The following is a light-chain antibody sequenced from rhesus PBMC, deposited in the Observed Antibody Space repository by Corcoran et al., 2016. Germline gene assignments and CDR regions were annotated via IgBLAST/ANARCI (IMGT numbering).Light chain of an antibody. J-gene: IGKJ4*01. V-gene: IGKV3S9*01. CDR1: QSVSTS. CDR2: DYS. CDR3: QQYDTWST. Sequence: EIVMTQSPATLSLPPGERATLYCRASQSVSTSVACYQQRPHQAPRLLIYDYSSRATGIPDRFSGSGSGTDFTLIISSLKPEDIGIYFFQQYDTWSTFGGGTKVELK.